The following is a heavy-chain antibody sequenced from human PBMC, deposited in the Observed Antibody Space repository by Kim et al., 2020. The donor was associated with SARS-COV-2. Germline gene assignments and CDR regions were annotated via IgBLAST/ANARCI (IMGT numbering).Heavy chain of an antibody. D-gene: IGHD4-17*01. CDR1: GYTFTSYY. Sequence: ASVKVSCKASGYTFTSYYMHWVRQAPGQGLEWMGIINPSGGSTSYAQKFPGRVTMTRDTSTSTVYMELSSLRSEDTAVYYCARAILRPEYDYGDYADYYYGMDVWGQGTTVTVSS. V-gene: IGHV1-46*01. CDR3: ARAILRPEYDYGDYADYYYGMDV. CDR2: INPSGGST. J-gene: IGHJ6*02.